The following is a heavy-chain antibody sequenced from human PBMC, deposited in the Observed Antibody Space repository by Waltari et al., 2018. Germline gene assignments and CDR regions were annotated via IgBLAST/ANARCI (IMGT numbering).Heavy chain of an antibody. CDR2: ISKSSSTL. V-gene: IGHV3-48*04. CDR1: GVIFSSYD. Sequence: EVQLVESGGGLVQPGGSLRLSGAAAGVIFSSYDMNLVRQAPGKGLDLVSHISKSSSTLYYADSVKGRFTISRDNAENSLYLQMNSLIADDTAVYYCAREGDGYSPSALDIWGQGTMVTVSS. CDR3: AREGDGYSPSALDI. J-gene: IGHJ3*02. D-gene: IGHD4-4*01.